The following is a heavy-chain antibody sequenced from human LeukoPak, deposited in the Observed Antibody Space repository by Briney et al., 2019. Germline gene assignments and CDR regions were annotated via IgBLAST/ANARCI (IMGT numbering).Heavy chain of an antibody. CDR2: IKPNSGVT. D-gene: IGHD2-21*02. Sequence: GASVKVSCKTSGYTFATYFMHWVRQAPGQGLEWMGYIKPNSGVTNYAQKFRGRVTMTWDTSISTAYIELSGLTSDDTAIYYCARPTYCGSNCYFNFDYWGQGTTVTVSS. CDR1: GYTFATYF. V-gene: IGHV1-2*02. CDR3: ARPTYCGSNCYFNFDY. J-gene: IGHJ4*03.